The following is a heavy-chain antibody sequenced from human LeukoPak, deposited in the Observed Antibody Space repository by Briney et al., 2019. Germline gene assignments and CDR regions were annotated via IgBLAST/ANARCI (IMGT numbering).Heavy chain of an antibody. J-gene: IGHJ6*02. D-gene: IGHD6-19*01. Sequence: GGSLRLSCAASGFTVSSNYMSWVRQAPGKGLEWGSVNYCGGSTYYADSVKGRFTISRDNSKNTLYLQMNSLRAEDTAVYYCARDSRGYSSGWYVNYGMDVWGQGTAVTVSS. V-gene: IGHV3-66*01. CDR1: GFTVSSNY. CDR2: NYCGGST. CDR3: ARDSRGYSSGWYVNYGMDV.